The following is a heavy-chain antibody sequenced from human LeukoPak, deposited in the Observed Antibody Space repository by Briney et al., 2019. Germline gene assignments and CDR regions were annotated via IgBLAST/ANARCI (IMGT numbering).Heavy chain of an antibody. D-gene: IGHD3-3*01. V-gene: IGHV4-59*10. CDR3: ARGVRITIFGVAKTPYYYYYMDV. Sequence: SETLSLTYAVYGGSFSGYYWSWIRQPPGKGLEWIGRIYTSGSTNYNPSLKGRVTMSVDTSKNQFSLKLSSVTAADTAVYYCARGVRITIFGVAKTPYYYYYMDVWGKGTTVTVSS. CDR1: GGSFSGYY. CDR2: IYTSGST. J-gene: IGHJ6*03.